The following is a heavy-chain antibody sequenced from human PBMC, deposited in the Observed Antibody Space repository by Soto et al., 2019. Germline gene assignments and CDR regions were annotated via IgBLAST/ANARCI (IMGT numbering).Heavy chain of an antibody. CDR1: GYTFTLYG. D-gene: IGHD3-10*01. Sequence: ASVQVSCKTSGYTFTLYGVSWVRQAPGQRLEWMGWISGVNGNTNYAQKFQGRVTMTADTSTSTGYMELRSLRSDYTAVYYCARRVGVAPVYDAFDRVGQGTLVTVSS. CDR2: ISGVNGNT. J-gene: IGHJ3*02. CDR3: ARRVGVAPVYDAFDR. V-gene: IGHV1-18*01.